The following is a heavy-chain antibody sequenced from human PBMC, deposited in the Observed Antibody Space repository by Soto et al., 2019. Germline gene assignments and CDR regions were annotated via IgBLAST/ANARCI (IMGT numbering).Heavy chain of an antibody. J-gene: IGHJ6*02. CDR2: IWYDGSNK. Sequence: QVQLVESGGGVVQPGRYLRLSCAASGFTFSSYGMHWVRQAPGKGLEWVAVIWYDGSNKYYADSVKGRFTISRDNSKNTLYLQMNSLRAEDTAVYYCARGHYYYYYGMDVWGQGTTVTVSS. CDR3: ARGHYYYYYGMDV. CDR1: GFTFSSYG. V-gene: IGHV3-33*01.